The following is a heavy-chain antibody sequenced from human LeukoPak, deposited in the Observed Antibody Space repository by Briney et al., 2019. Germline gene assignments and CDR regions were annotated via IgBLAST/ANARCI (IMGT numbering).Heavy chain of an antibody. V-gene: IGHV3-48*01. CDR2: ISSSSSTI. Sequence: GGSLRLPCAASGFTFSSYSMNWVRQAPGKGLEWVSYISSSSSTIYYADSVKGRFTISRDNAKNSLYLQMNSLRAEDTAVYYCARPYSSGWYGFDYWGQGTLVTVSS. J-gene: IGHJ4*02. CDR3: ARPYSSGWYGFDY. D-gene: IGHD6-19*01. CDR1: GFTFSSYS.